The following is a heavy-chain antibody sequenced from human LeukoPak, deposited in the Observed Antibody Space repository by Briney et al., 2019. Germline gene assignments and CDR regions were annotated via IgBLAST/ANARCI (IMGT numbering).Heavy chain of an antibody. D-gene: IGHD2-2*01. V-gene: IGHV4-4*07. J-gene: IGHJ4*02. Sequence: SETLSLTCTVSGGSISSYYWSWIRQPAGKGLEWIGRIYTSGSTNYNPSLKSRVTMSADTSKNQFSLKLSSVTAADTAVYYCARGLQANLSSSTSCYRCLAYWGQGTLVTVSS. CDR1: GGSISSYY. CDR2: IYTSGST. CDR3: ARGLQANLSSSTSCYRCLAY.